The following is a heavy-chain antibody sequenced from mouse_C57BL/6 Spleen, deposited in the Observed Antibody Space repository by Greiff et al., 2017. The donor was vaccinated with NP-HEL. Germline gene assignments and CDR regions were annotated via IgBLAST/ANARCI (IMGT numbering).Heavy chain of an antibody. V-gene: IGHV1-61*01. CDR1: GYTFTSYW. Sequence: VQLQQPGAELVRPGSSVKLSCKASGYTFTSYWMDWVKQRPGQGLEWIGNIYPSDSETHYNQKFKDKATLTVYKSSSTAYMQLSSLTSEDSAVYYCARGGVSTVVARYYFDYWGQGTTLTVSS. CDR3: ARGGVSTVVARYYFDY. D-gene: IGHD1-1*01. CDR2: IYPSDSET. J-gene: IGHJ2*01.